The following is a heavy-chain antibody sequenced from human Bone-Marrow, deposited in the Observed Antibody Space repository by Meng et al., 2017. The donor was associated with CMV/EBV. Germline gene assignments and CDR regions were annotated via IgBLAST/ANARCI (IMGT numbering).Heavy chain of an antibody. V-gene: IGHV3-30*02. Sequence: GGSLRLSRAASGFTFSSYGMHWVRQAPGKGLEWVAFIRYDGSNKYYADSVKGRFTISRDNSKNTLYLQMNSLRAEDTAVYYCAKAPPLVWYGMDVWGQGTTVTVSS. J-gene: IGHJ6*02. D-gene: IGHD3-10*01. CDR2: IRYDGSNK. CDR1: GFTFSSYG. CDR3: AKAPPLVWYGMDV.